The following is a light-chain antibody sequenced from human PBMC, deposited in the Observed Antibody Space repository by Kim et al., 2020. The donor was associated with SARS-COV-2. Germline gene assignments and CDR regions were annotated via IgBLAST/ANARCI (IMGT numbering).Light chain of an antibody. J-gene: IGLJ2*01. CDR1: SLRTYY. CDR3: KSRDSSGKVV. V-gene: IGLV3-19*01. CDR2: GKN. Sequence: SSELTQDPAVSVALGQTVRITCQGDSLRTYYASWYQQKPGQAPVLVFYGKNNRPSGIPDRFSGSSSGNTASLTITGAQAEDETDYYCKSRDSSGKVVFGGGTKLTVL.